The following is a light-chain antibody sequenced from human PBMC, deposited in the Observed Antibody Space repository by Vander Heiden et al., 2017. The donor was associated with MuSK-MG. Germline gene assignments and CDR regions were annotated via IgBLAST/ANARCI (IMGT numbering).Light chain of an antibody. J-gene: IGKJ4*01. CDR2: GAS. V-gene: IGKV3-15*01. Sequence: ETVMTQSPAILSVSPGERATLSCRAGQSVSNNLAWYQQKPGQAPRLLIYGASTRAAGIPARFSGSASGTEFTLTINSLHSEDFAVYYCQRDNNWRLTFGGGTKVEIK. CDR3: QRDNNWRLT. CDR1: QSVSNN.